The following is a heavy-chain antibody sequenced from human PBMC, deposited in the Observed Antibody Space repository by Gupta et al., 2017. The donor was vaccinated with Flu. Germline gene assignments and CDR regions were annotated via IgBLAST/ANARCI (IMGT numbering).Heavy chain of an antibody. CDR3: ATDNTAYNSAPYFDL. Sequence: EMQLVEYGGGLVEPGGSLRLSCAASGFTFANAWMTWVRQAPGKGLEWVGRIRSYFDGGMTDYAAPVKGRFSISRDDSASMLYLQLTSLKTEDTAVYYCATDNTAYNSAPYFDLWGQGTLVTVSS. CDR1: GFTFANAW. D-gene: IGHD1-1*01. V-gene: IGHV3-15*01. J-gene: IGHJ4*02. CDR2: IRSYFDGGMT.